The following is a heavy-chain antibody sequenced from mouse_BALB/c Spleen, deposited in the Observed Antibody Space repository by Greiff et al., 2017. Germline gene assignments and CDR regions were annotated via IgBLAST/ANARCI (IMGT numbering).Heavy chain of an antibody. Sequence: QVQLKESGAELAKPGASVKMSCKASGYTFTSYWMHWVKQRPGQGLEWIGYINPSTGYTEYNQKFKDKATLTADKSSSTAYMQLSSLTSEDSAVYYCALHYYRLNPYAMDYWGQGTSVTVSS. D-gene: IGHD1-1*02. J-gene: IGHJ4*01. CDR3: ALHYYRLNPYAMDY. CDR1: GYTFTSYW. V-gene: IGHV1-7*01. CDR2: INPSTGYT.